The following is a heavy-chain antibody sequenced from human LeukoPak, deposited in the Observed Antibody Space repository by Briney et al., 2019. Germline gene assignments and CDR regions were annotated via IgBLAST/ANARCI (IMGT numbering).Heavy chain of an antibody. J-gene: IGHJ4*02. V-gene: IGHV4-34*01. Sequence: PSETLSLTCAVYGGSFSGYYWSWIRQPPGKGPEWIGEINHSGSTNYNPSLKSRVTISVDTSKNQFSLKLSSVTAADTAVYYCARGANLGYWGQGTLVTVSS. CDR1: GGSFSGYY. CDR3: ARGANLGY. CDR2: INHSGST.